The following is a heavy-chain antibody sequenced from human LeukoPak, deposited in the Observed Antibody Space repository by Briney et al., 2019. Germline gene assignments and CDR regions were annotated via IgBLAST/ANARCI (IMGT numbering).Heavy chain of an antibody. J-gene: IGHJ3*02. CDR3: ARAGRVRYYYDSSGYSDAFDI. CDR2: ISSSSSYI. Sequence: PGGSLRLFCAASGFTFSSYSMNWVRQAPGKGLEWVSSISSSSSYIYYADSGKGRFTISRDNAKNSLYLQMNSLRAEDTAVYYCARAGRVRYYYDSSGYSDAFDIWGQGTMVTVSS. D-gene: IGHD3-22*01. CDR1: GFTFSSYS. V-gene: IGHV3-21*01.